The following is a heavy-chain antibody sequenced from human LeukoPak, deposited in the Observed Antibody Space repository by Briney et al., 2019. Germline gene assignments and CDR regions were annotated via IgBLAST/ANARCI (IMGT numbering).Heavy chain of an antibody. CDR2: INPNSGDP. CDR3: ASGAGNWKTSKFDY. V-gene: IGHV1-2*06. D-gene: IGHD1-20*01. J-gene: IGHJ4*02. Sequence: ASVKVSCKTSGYTFTDSYIHWVRQAPGQGLEWMGRINPNSGDPNYPQKFQGRVTMTGDTSISTAYMELSRLRSDDTAVYYCASGAGNWKTSKFDYWGQGTLVTVSS. CDR1: GYTFTDSY.